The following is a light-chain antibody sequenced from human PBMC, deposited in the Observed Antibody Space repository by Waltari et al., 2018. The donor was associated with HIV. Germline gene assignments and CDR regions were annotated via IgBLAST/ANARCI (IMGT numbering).Light chain of an antibody. Sequence: SSELTQDPVVSVALGQTVRITCQGDSLRSYYASWYQQKPGQAPVLVIYGKNNRPSGIPDRFSGSSSGNTASLTITGAQAEDEADYYCNSRGSSGNHLDVVFGGGTKLTVL. CDR2: GKN. J-gene: IGLJ2*01. V-gene: IGLV3-19*01. CDR3: NSRGSSGNHLDVV. CDR1: SLRSYY.